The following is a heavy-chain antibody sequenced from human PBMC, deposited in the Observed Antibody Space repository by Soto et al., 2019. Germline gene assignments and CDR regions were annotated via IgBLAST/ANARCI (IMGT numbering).Heavy chain of an antibody. V-gene: IGHV4-34*01. D-gene: IGHD3-22*01. CDR3: ARATYYYDSSGYYPLFPLFDY. CDR1: GGSFSGYY. Sequence: QVQLQQWGAGLLKPSETLSLTCAVYGGSFSGYYWSWIRQPPGKGLEWIGEINHSGSTNYNPSLKSRVTISVDTSKNQFSLKLSSVTAADTAVYYCARATYYYDSSGYYPLFPLFDYWCQGALVTVSS. J-gene: IGHJ4*02. CDR2: INHSGST.